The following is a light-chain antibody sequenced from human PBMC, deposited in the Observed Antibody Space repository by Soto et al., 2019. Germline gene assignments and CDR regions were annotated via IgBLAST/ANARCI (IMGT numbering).Light chain of an antibody. V-gene: IGLV2-14*01. CDR1: SSDVGGYDY. Sequence: QSALTQPPSASGSPGQSVTISCTGTSSDVGGYDYVSWYQQHPGKAPKLMIYEVTNRPSGISNRFSGSKSGNTASLTISGLQAEDEADYYCSSYTRGNTYVFGTGTKLTVL. CDR2: EVT. J-gene: IGLJ1*01. CDR3: SSYTRGNTYV.